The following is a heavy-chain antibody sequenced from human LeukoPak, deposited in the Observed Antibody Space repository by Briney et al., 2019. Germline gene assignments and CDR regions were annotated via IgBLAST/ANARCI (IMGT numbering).Heavy chain of an antibody. V-gene: IGHV4-39*07. J-gene: IGHJ3*02. Sequence: SETLSLTCTVSGGSISSSSYYWGWIRQPPGKGLEWIGSIYYSGSTYYNPSLKSRVTISVDTSKNQFSLKLSSVTAADTAVYYCTRRLDMVRGVMKAFDIWGQGTMVTVSS. CDR1: GGSISSSSYY. D-gene: IGHD3-10*01. CDR2: IYYSGST. CDR3: TRRLDMVRGVMKAFDI.